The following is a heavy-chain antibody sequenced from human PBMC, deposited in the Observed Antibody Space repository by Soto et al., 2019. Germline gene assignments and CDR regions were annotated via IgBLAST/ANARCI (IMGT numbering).Heavy chain of an antibody. V-gene: IGHV3-23*01. D-gene: IGHD4-17*01. CDR2: ISGSGGST. CDR1: GFTFSSYA. CDR3: AKAQAHRTTVTTGQH. Sequence: QPGGSLRLSCAASGFTFSSYAMSWVRQAPGKGLEWVSAISGSGGSTYYADSVKGRFTISRDNSKNTLYLQMSSLRAEDTAVYYCAKAQAHRTTVTTGQHWGQGTLVTVSS. J-gene: IGHJ1*01.